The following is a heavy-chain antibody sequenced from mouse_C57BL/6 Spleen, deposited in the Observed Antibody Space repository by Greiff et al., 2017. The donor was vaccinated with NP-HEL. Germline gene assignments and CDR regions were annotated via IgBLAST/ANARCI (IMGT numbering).Heavy chain of an antibody. D-gene: IGHD1-1*01. Sequence: QVQLQQPGAELVRPGTSVKLSCKASGYTFTSYWMHWVKQRPGQGLEWIGVIDPSDSYTNYNQKFKGKATLTVDTSSSTAYMQLSSLTSEDSAVYYCARGTTVYYFDYWGQGTTLTVSS. CDR3: ARGTTVYYFDY. V-gene: IGHV1-59*01. J-gene: IGHJ2*01. CDR1: GYTFTSYW. CDR2: IDPSDSYT.